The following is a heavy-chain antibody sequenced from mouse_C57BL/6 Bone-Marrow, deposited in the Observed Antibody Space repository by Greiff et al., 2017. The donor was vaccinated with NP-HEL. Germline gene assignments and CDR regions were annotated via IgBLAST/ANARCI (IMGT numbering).Heavy chain of an antibody. Sequence: VKLQQSGAELVKPGASVKISCKASGYAFSSYWMNWVKQRPGKGLEWIGQIYPGDGDTNYNGKFKGKATLTADKSSSTAYMQLSSLTSEDSAVYFCARGDSSGPAWFAYWGQGTLVTVSA. CDR2: IYPGDGDT. D-gene: IGHD3-2*02. CDR3: ARGDSSGPAWFAY. CDR1: GYAFSSYW. V-gene: IGHV1-80*01. J-gene: IGHJ3*01.